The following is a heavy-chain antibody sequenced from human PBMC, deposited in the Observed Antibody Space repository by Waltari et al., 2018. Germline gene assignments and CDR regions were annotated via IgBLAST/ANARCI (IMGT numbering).Heavy chain of an antibody. CDR2: ISGSGDST. V-gene: IGHV3-23*04. Sequence: VQLVESAGGLLQPGGYLRLSCAASGFTFSSYAMSWVRQAPGKGLGWVSAISGSGDSTYYADAVKGRFTISRDNSKNTLYRQMNSLRAEDTAVYYCAKDRAFDIWGQGTMVTVSS. CDR1: GFTFSSYA. J-gene: IGHJ3*02. CDR3: AKDRAFDI.